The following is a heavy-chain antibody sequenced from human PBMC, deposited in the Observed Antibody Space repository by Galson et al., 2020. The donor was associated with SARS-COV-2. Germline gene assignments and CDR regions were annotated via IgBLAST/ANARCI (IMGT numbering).Heavy chain of an antibody. CDR1: EFTVSASY. D-gene: IGHD5-18*01. CDR2: IYSGGSS. J-gene: IGHJ6*04. CDR3: ARGGVLNVLNEYRAV. Sequence: GGSLRLSCAASEFTVSASYMSWVRQAPGKGLEWVSVIYSGGSSYYADSVKGRFTISRDNSKNTLYLQMNSLRDEDSAVYYCARGGVLNVLNEYRAVWGKGTTVTNCS. V-gene: IGHV3-66*02.